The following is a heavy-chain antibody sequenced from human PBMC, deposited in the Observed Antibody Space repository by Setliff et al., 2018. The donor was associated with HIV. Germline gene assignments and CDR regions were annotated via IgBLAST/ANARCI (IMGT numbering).Heavy chain of an antibody. CDR2: IYYSGST. V-gene: IGHV4-39*07. CDR3: ARDGPQTYGDYERYYFDY. D-gene: IGHD4-17*01. Sequence: SETLSLTCTVSGDPMSSTSYYWGWIRQSPGKGLEWIESIYYSGSTQYNPSLKSRVTISVDTSKNQFSLKLSSVTAADTAVYYCARDGPQTYGDYERYYFDYWGQGTLVTVSS. J-gene: IGHJ4*02. CDR1: GDPMSSTSYY.